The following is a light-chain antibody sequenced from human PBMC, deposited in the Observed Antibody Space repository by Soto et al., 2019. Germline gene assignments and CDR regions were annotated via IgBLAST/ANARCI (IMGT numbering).Light chain of an antibody. CDR3: QQRSNWHPIFT. CDR1: QRVSSY. CDR2: DAS. J-gene: IGKJ3*01. V-gene: IGKV3-11*01. Sequence: EIVLTQSPATLSLSPGERATLSCRASQRVSSYLAWYPQKPGQAPRLLIYDASNRATGIPARFSGSGSGTDFTLSISSVEPEDFAVYYCQQRSNWHPIFTFGPGTKVDIK.